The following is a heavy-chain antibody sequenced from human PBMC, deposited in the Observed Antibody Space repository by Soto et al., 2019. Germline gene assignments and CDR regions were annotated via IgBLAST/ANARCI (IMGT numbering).Heavy chain of an antibody. Sequence: QVQLVQSGAEVKKPGASVKVSCKASGYTFTSYDINWVRQATGQGLEWMGWMNPNSGNTGYAQKFQGRVTMTRKTSIITAYMELSSLRSEDTAVYYCARVSVDVDTAMVVGSIYYYYYYMDVWGKGTTVTVSS. CDR2: MNPNSGNT. CDR1: GYTFTSYD. D-gene: IGHD5-18*01. CDR3: ARVSVDVDTAMVVGSIYYYYYYMDV. V-gene: IGHV1-8*01. J-gene: IGHJ6*03.